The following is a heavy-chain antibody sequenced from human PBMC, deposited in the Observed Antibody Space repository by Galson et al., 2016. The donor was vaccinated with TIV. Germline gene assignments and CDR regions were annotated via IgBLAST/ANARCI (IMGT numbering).Heavy chain of an antibody. CDR2: ISRRGFNT. Sequence: SLRLSCAASGFIFNSFAMSWVRQAPGKGLQWVSAISRRGFNTYYADSAKGLFTISRDNSKNTLYLQMNSVRADDTAVYYCAKEAGTDYYYGMDVWGQGTTVTVSS. CDR1: GFIFNSFA. V-gene: IGHV3-23*01. CDR3: AKEAGTDYYYGMDV. J-gene: IGHJ6*02. D-gene: IGHD1/OR15-1a*01.